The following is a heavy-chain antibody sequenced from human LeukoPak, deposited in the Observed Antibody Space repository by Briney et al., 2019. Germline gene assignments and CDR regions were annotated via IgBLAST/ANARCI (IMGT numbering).Heavy chain of an antibody. CDR3: ARGRRWLQPLSY. J-gene: IGHJ4*02. CDR1: GGSFCGYY. CDR2: INHSGST. D-gene: IGHD5-24*01. Sequence: SETLSLTCAVYGGSFCGYYWSWIRQPPGKGLEWIGEINHSGSTNYNPSLKSRVTISVDTSKNQFSLKLSSVTAADTAVYYCARGRRWLQPLSYWGQGTLVTVSS. V-gene: IGHV4-34*01.